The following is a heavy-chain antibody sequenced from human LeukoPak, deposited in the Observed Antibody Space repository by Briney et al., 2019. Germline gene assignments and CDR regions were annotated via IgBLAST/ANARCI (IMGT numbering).Heavy chain of an antibody. CDR2: INHSGST. Sequence: PSETLSLTCAVYGGSFSGYYWSWIRQPPGKGLEWIGEINHSGSTNYNPSLKSRVTISVDTSKKQFSLKLSSVTAADKAVYYCARVLEGSSGQHWYFDLWGRGTLVTVSS. CDR3: ARVLEGSSGQHWYFDL. D-gene: IGHD6-19*01. CDR1: GGSFSGYY. J-gene: IGHJ2*01. V-gene: IGHV4-34*01.